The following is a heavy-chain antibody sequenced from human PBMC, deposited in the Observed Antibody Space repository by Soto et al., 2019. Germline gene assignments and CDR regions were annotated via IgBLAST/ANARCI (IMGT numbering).Heavy chain of an antibody. CDR3: ARGATVWNGERYFDY. V-gene: IGHV4-61*01. J-gene: IGHJ4*02. CDR2: IYYSGST. Sequence: QVQLQESGPGLVKPSETLSLTCTVSGGSVSSGSYSWSWIRQPPGKGLEWIGYIYYSGSTNYNPALKSRVTISVDTSKNQFSLKLSSVTAADTAVYYCARGATVWNGERYFDYWGQGTLVTVSS. CDR1: GGSVSSGSYS. D-gene: IGHD1-1*01.